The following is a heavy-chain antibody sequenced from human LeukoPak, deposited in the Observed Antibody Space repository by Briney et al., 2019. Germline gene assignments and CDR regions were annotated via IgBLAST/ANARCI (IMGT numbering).Heavy chain of an antibody. V-gene: IGHV3-11*06. CDR2: IGSSSTYT. D-gene: IGHD6-13*01. Sequence: GGSLRLSCAASGFPFSDYYMTWIRPAPGKGLEWISYIGSSSTYTHYADSVKGRFTISRDNAKNSLYLQMNSLRAEDTAVYYCARDKESSGWYLTPYYYGMDVWGKGTTVTVSS. CDR1: GFPFSDYY. CDR3: ARDKESSGWYLTPYYYGMDV. J-gene: IGHJ6*04.